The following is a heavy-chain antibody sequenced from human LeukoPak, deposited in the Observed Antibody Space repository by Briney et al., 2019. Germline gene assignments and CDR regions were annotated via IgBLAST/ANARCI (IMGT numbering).Heavy chain of an antibody. D-gene: IGHD1-7*01. Sequence: PGGSLRLSCAASGFTFKTYAMTRVRQAPGKGLDWVSAISGSGSNTYYADSVKGRFTISRDNSKNTLYLQMNSLRAEDTAIYYCAKDRSGNYPNWFDPWGRGTLVTVSS. V-gene: IGHV3-23*01. CDR3: AKDRSGNYPNWFDP. CDR1: GFTFKTYA. CDR2: ISGSGSNT. J-gene: IGHJ5*02.